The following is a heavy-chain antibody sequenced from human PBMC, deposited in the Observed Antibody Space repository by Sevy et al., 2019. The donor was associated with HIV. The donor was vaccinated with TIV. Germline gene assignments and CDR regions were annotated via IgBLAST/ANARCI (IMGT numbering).Heavy chain of an antibody. Sequence: GGSLRLSCAVSGFTFNNAWMNWVRQAPGTGLQWVGLIKSKIDGETTDYAAPVKGRFTISRDDSKNTLFLQMNSLKIEETAVYYCAPARGSYDSAPFVCWGPGTLVTVSS. CDR1: GFTFNNAW. J-gene: IGHJ4*02. CDR2: IKSKIDGETT. CDR3: APARGSYDSAPFVC. V-gene: IGHV3-15*01. D-gene: IGHD3-22*01.